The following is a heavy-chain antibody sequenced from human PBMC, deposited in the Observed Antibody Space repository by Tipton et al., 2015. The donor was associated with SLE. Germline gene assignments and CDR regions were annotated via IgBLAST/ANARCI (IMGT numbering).Heavy chain of an antibody. CDR3: TRPTRDCRPWAAFDI. D-gene: IGHD2-21*01. CDR2: IIPRGVST. J-gene: IGHJ3*02. Sequence: QLVQSGPEVKKPGASVKVSCKASGYNFTSYSLHWVRQAPGQGLEWMGIIIPRGVSTRYAQKFPGRVSMTMDTSTNTVYMELSSLGSGDTAVYYCTRPTRDCRPWAAFDIWGQGTMVTVSS. CDR1: GYNFTSYS. V-gene: IGHV1-46*01.